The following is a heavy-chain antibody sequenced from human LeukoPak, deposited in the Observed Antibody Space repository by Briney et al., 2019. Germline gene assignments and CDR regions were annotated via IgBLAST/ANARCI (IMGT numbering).Heavy chain of an antibody. Sequence: PGGSLRLSCAASGFTFSSYAMNWVRQTPGKGLEWVSSISDSGASTYYADSVKGRFTISRDNSKNTLYLQMNSLRAEDTAVYYCAKDDLGPASGTFDYWGQGTLVTVSS. J-gene: IGHJ4*02. CDR3: AKDDLGPASGTFDY. CDR1: GFTFSSYA. V-gene: IGHV3-23*01. CDR2: ISDSGAST. D-gene: IGHD1-7*01.